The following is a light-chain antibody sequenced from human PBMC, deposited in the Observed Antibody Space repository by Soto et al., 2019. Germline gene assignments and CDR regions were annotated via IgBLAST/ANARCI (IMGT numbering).Light chain of an antibody. J-gene: IGKJ4*02. V-gene: IGKV3-15*01. CDR3: QQYNSSLWT. CDR1: QSVSGY. CDR2: RIF. Sequence: EIVMTQSPCTFSVFPGETVTLSCRASQSVSGYLAWFHQKPGQAPRLVLLRIFTRAIGVPARFSGSGSETEFTLTISSLQSEDFAIYYCQQYNSSLWTFGGGTKVDI.